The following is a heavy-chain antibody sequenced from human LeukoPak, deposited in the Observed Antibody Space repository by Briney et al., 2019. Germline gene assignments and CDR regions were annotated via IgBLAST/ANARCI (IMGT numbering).Heavy chain of an antibody. CDR1: GFTFSKFP. D-gene: IGHD3-22*01. CDR3: TRDRDDSSVLHYFDY. V-gene: IGHV3-23*01. Sequence: GRPLRLSCAASGFTFSKFPMNWVRQAPGEGLEWVSTISSTGLSTYYAGSVKGRFTISRDSSKITVYLQMQNLRAEDTAVYYCTRDRDDSSVLHYFDYWGQGALVTVSS. CDR2: ISSTGLST. J-gene: IGHJ4*02.